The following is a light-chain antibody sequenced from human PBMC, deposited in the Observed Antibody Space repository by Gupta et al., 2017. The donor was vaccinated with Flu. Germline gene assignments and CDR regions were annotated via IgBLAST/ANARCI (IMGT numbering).Light chain of an antibody. CDR1: QSISSW. Sequence: DIQMTQSPATLSASIGDRVSITCRASQSISSWLAWYQQKPAKAPNLLIYKASQVESGVPSRFSGSGSGTEFTLTISILQPDDFATYYCQQEKSTSWTFGQGTTVEDK. V-gene: IGKV1-5*03. J-gene: IGKJ1*01. CDR3: QQEKSTSWT. CDR2: KAS.